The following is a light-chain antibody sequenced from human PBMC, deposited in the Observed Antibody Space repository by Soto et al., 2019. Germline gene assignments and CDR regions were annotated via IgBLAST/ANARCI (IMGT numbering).Light chain of an antibody. CDR1: QYVSSNS. CDR3: KQYVISQT. J-gene: IGKJ2*01. V-gene: IGKV3-20*01. CDR2: DAS. Sequence: EIVLTQSPGTLSLSPGERATLSCRASQYVSSNSLAWYQQKPGQAPSLLIYDASTRATGIPNRFSGSGSGAGFILPISRLVLEDFAVYYCKQYVISQTLGQGTKLQI.